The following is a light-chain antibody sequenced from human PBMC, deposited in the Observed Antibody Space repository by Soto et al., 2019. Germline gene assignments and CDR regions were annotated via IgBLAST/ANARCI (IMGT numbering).Light chain of an antibody. V-gene: IGKV1-39*01. Sequence: DIQMTQSPSSLSVSVGDRVTITCRASQSISSYLNWYQQKPGKAPKLLIYAASSLQSGVPSKFSGGGSGTDFTITISSLQPEDFATYYCQQSYSTLWTFGQGTKVEIK. CDR2: AAS. CDR3: QQSYSTLWT. J-gene: IGKJ1*01. CDR1: QSISSY.